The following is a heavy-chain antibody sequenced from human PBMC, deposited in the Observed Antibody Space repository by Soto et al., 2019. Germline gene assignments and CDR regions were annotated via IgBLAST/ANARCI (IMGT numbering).Heavy chain of an antibody. D-gene: IGHD3-3*01. V-gene: IGHV3-23*01. CDR3: AKDSSTYYDFWSGYLGYFDY. CDR2: ISGSGGST. CDR1: GFTFSSYA. Sequence: EVQLLESGGGLVQPGGSLRLSCAASGFTFSSYAMSWVRQAPGKGLEWVSAISGSGGSTYYADSVKGRFTISRDNSKNTLYLQVNSLRAEDTAVYYCAKDSSTYYDFWSGYLGYFDYWGQGTLVTVSS. J-gene: IGHJ4*02.